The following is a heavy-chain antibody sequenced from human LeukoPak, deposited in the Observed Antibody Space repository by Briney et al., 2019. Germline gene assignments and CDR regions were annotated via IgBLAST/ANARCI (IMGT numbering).Heavy chain of an antibody. D-gene: IGHD3-10*01. CDR3: AREQDYGFLWYYYGSGSYYYGMDV. V-gene: IGHV3-33*01. CDR2: IWYDGSNK. J-gene: IGHJ6*02. CDR1: GFTFSSYG. Sequence: PGGSLRLSCAASGFTFSSYGMHWVRQAPGKGLEWVAVIWYDGSNKYYADSVKGRFTISRDNSKNTLYLQMNSLRAEDTAVYYCAREQDYGFLWYYYGSGSYYYGMDVWGQGTTVTVSS.